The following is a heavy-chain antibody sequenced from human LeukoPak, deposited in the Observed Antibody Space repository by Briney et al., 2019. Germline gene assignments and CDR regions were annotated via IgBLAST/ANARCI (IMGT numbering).Heavy chain of an antibody. V-gene: IGHV3-23*01. CDR1: GFTFSNYA. Sequence: GGSLRLSCAASGFTFSNYAMTWVRQAPGKGLEWVSAISTGGAGTYYADSVKGRFTISRDNSKNTVYLQMNSLRAEDTAVYYCAKNRAYASGSYYDYWGQGTLVTVSS. CDR3: AKNRAYASGSYYDY. J-gene: IGHJ4*02. CDR2: ISTGGAGT. D-gene: IGHD3-10*01.